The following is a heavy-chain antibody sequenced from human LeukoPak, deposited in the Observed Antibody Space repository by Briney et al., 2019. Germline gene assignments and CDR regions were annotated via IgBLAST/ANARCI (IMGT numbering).Heavy chain of an antibody. J-gene: IGHJ4*02. D-gene: IGHD6-19*01. CDR1: GFTFSSYW. V-gene: IGHV3-7*01. CDR3: ARDGDSSGSLGDY. CDR2: IKQDGSER. Sequence: PGGSLRLSCAASGFTFSSYWMTWVRQAPGKGLKWVANIKQDGSERYYVDSVKGRFTISRDNAKNSLYLQMNSLRAEDTAVYYCARDGDSSGSLGDYWGQGTLVTVSS.